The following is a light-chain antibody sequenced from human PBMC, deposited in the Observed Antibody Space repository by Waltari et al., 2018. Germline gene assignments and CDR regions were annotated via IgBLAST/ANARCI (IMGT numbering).Light chain of an antibody. CDR2: DAS. J-gene: IGKJ3*01. CDR3: QQLSNSIFT. CDR1: QSVRIY. V-gene: IGKV3-11*01. Sequence: EIVLTQSPDTLSLSPGERATLSCRASQSVRIYLACYQQKPGQAPRLLIYDASKRATGIPARFSGSGSGTDFTLTISSLEPEDFAVYYCQQLSNSIFTFGPGTKVDIK.